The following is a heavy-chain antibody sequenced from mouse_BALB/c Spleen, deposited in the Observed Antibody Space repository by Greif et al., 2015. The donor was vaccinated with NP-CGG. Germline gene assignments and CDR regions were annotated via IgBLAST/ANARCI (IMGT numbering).Heavy chain of an antibody. CDR1: GFNIKDYY. Sequence: EVKLQESGAELVRPGALVKLSCKASGFNIKDYYMHWVKQRPEQGLEWIGWIDPENGNTIYDPKFPGKASITADTSSNTAYLHLSSLTSEDTAVYYCAYGNYFDYWCQGTTLTVSS. CDR3: AYGNYFDY. D-gene: IGHD2-1*01. J-gene: IGHJ2*01. CDR2: IDPENGNT. V-gene: IGHV14-1*02.